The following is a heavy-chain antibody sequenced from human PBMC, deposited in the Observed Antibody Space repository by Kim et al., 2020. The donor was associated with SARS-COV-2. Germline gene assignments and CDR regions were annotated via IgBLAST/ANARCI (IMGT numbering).Heavy chain of an antibody. Sequence: SETLSLTCAVYGGSFSGYYWSWIRQPPGKGLEWIGEINHSGSTNYNPSLKSRVTISVDTSKNQFSLKLSSVTAADTAVYYCARGQSIGYSYGGGIDPWGQGTLVTVSS. CDR2: INHSGST. J-gene: IGHJ5*02. CDR1: GGSFSGYY. V-gene: IGHV4-34*01. D-gene: IGHD5-18*01. CDR3: ARGQSIGYSYGGGIDP.